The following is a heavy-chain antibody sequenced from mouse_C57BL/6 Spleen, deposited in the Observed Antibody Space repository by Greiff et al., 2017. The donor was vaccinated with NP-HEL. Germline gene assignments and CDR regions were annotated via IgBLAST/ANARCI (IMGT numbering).Heavy chain of an antibody. CDR2: IWTGGGT. Sequence: VQVVESGPGLVAPSQSLSITCTVSGFSLTSYAISWVRQPPGKGLEWLGVIWTGGGTNYNSDLKSRLSISKDNSKSQVFLKMNSLQTDDTARYYCARRGYGSSYDYFDYWGQGTTLTVSS. J-gene: IGHJ2*01. CDR3: ARRGYGSSYDYFDY. CDR1: GFSLTSYA. V-gene: IGHV2-9-1*01. D-gene: IGHD1-1*01.